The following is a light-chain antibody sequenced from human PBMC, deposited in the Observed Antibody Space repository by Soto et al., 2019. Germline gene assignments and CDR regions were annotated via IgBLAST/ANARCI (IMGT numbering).Light chain of an antibody. CDR1: GSDVGGYDY. CDR2: EVT. V-gene: IGLV2-14*01. Sequence: QSALTQPASVSGSPGQSITISCTGTGSDVGGYDYVSWYQHHPGKAPKVMIYEVTNRPSGVSNRFSGSKSGNTASLTISGLLAEDEADYYCSSYTRSSNYVFCNGTKVTV. CDR3: SSYTRSSNYV. J-gene: IGLJ1*01.